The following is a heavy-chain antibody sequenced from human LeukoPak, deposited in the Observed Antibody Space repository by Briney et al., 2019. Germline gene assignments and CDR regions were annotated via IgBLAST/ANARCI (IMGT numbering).Heavy chain of an antibody. CDR3: ARANPRYFDWFGAGYYMDV. CDR2: IIPIFGTA. Sequence: SVKVSCKASGYTFTSYAMHWVRQAPGQRLEWMGGIIPIFGTANYAQKFQGRVTITADESTSTAYMELSSLRSEDTAVYYCARANPRYFDWFGAGYYMDVWGKGTTVTISS. D-gene: IGHD3-9*01. CDR1: GYTFTSYA. V-gene: IGHV1-69*13. J-gene: IGHJ6*03.